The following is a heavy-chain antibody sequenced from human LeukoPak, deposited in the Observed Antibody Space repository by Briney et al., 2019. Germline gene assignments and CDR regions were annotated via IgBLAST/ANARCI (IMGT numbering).Heavy chain of an antibody. CDR3: ARDYYDSSGLFDY. J-gene: IGHJ4*02. Sequence: GRSLRLSCAASGVTFSSYAMRWVRQAPGKGLEWVAVISYDGSNKYYADSVKGRFTISRDNSKNTLYLQMNSLRAEDTAVYYCARDYYDSSGLFDYWGQGTLVTVSS. V-gene: IGHV3-30-3*01. D-gene: IGHD3-22*01. CDR1: GVTFSSYA. CDR2: ISYDGSNK.